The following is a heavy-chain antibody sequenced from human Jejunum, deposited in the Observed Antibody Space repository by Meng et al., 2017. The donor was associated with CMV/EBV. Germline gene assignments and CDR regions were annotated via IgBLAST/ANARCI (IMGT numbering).Heavy chain of an antibody. CDR2: INKDGSEN. D-gene: IGHD5-24*01. CDR3: ARALVGDGDNSGY. Sequence: AAGFRCSNFWMSGARQDPGKGLEGVAKINKDGSENSYVDCVKGRFPVSRDNAKNSLQLQMNSLRAEDTALYYCARALVGDGDNSGYWGQGTLVTVSS. J-gene: IGHJ4*02. CDR1: GFRCSNFW. V-gene: IGHV3-7*01.